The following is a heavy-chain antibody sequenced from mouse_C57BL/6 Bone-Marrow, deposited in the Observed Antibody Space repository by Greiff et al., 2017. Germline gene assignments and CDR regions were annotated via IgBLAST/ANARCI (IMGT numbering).Heavy chain of an antibody. Sequence: VQLQQSGAELVRPGASVKLSCKASGYTFTDYYINWVKQRPGQGLEWIARIYPGSGNTYYNENFKGKATLTADKSSSTAYMQLSSLTSEDSAVYFCAREDSGYLAYWGQGTLVTVSA. CDR1: GYTFTDYY. CDR2: IYPGSGNT. V-gene: IGHV1-76*01. CDR3: AREDSGYLAY. D-gene: IGHD3-2*02. J-gene: IGHJ3*01.